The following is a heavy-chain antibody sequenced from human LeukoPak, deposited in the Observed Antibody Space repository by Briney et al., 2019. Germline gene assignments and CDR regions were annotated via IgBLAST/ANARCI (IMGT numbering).Heavy chain of an antibody. J-gene: IGHJ6*02. D-gene: IGHD6-25*01. V-gene: IGHV3-30*18. Sequence: GRSLRPSCAASGFTFSSYGMHWVRQAPGKWLEWVAVISYDGSNKYYAASVKGRFTISRDNSKNTLYLQMNSLGAEDTAVYYCAKAPREGGRYYYGMDVWGQGTTVTVSS. CDR3: AKAPREGGRYYYGMDV. CDR2: ISYDGSNK. CDR1: GFTFSSYG.